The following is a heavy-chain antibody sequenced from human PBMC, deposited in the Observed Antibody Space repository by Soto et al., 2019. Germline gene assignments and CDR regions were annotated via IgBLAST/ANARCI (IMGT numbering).Heavy chain of an antibody. Sequence: QVQLVQSGAEVKKPGSSVKVSCKASGGTFSSYAISWVRQAPGQGLEWMGGIIPIFGTANYAQKFQGRVTITADESTSTAYMELSSLRSEHTAVYYCARERTRGYYDEIQNSFDTWGQGTMVTVSS. CDR2: IIPIFGTA. D-gene: IGHD3-22*01. V-gene: IGHV1-69*12. CDR3: ARERTRGYYDEIQNSFDT. CDR1: GGTFSSYA. J-gene: IGHJ5*02.